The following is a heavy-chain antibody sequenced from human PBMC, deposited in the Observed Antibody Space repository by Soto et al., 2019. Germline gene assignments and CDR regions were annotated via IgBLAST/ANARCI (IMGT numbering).Heavy chain of an antibody. CDR2: ISFDGDDI. J-gene: IGHJ6*02. CDR1: GFTFGAYA. D-gene: IGHD3-10*01. Sequence: HEQLVESGGGVVRPGESLRLSCGASGFTFGAYAFHWVRQAPGQGLEWLTLISFDGDDIFYADSVKGRFVVSRDNSKNTLTLQLHSLRVEDTAVYLCARHAVVGQWFGEPYMDVWGQGTTVIVSS. CDR3: ARHAVVGQWFGEPYMDV. V-gene: IGHV3-30*09.